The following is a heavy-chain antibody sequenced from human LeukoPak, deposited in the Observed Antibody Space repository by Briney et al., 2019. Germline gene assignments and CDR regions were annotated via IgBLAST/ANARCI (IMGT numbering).Heavy chain of an antibody. CDR3: ARDSAPSIASRPYPDY. V-gene: IGHV3-11*04. CDR1: GFTFSDYY. J-gene: IGHJ4*02. CDR2: ISSSGSTI. Sequence: GGSLRLSCAASGFTFSDYYMSWICQAPGRRLECVSYISSSGSTIYYTDSVKGRFTISRDNAKNSLYLQMNSLRAEDTAVYFCARDSAPSIASRPYPDYWGQGTLVTVSS. D-gene: IGHD6-6*01.